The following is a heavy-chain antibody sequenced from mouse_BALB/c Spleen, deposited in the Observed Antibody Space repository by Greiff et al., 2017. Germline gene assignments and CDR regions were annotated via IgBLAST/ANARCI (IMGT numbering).Heavy chain of an antibody. D-gene: IGHD2-3*01. CDR3: ARGDDGYYLGAWFAY. CDR2: INPNNGGT. Sequence: VQLQQSGPELVKPGASVKIPCKASGYTFTDYNMDWVKQSHGKSLEWIGDINPNNGGTIYNQKFKGKATLTVDKSSSTAYMELRSLTSEDTAVYYCARGDDGYYLGAWFAYWGQGTLVTVSA. V-gene: IGHV1-18*01. CDR1: GYTFTDYN. J-gene: IGHJ3*01.